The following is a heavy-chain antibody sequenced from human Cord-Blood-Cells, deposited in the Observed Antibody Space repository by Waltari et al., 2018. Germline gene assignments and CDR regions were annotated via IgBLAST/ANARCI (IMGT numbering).Heavy chain of an antibody. V-gene: IGHV3-7*01. CDR2: LKQDGSEK. CDR1: GFTFSSYW. Sequence: EVQLVESGGGLVQPGGSLRLSCAASGFTFSSYWMSWVRQAPGKGLEWVANLKQDGSEKYYVDSVKGRFTISRDNAKNSLYLQMNSLRAEDTAVYYCARGFPAANFYYYYYYYMDVWGKGTTVTVSS. D-gene: IGHD2-2*01. J-gene: IGHJ6*03. CDR3: ARGFPAANFYYYYYYYMDV.